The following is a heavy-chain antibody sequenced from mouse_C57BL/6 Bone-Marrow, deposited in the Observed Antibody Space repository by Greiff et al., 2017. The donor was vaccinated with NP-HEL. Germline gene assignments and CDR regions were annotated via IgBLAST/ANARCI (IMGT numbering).Heavy chain of an antibody. CDR1: GYTFTSYW. CDR3: AREGLRSLYYAMDY. D-gene: IGHD1-1*01. CDR2: IYPGSGST. V-gene: IGHV1-55*01. Sequence: QVQLQQPGAELVKPGASVKMSCKASGYTFTSYWITWVKQRPGQGLEWIGDIYPGSGSTNYNEKFKSKATLTVDTSSSTAYMQLSSLTSEDSAVYYYAREGLRSLYYAMDYWGQGTSVTVSS. J-gene: IGHJ4*01.